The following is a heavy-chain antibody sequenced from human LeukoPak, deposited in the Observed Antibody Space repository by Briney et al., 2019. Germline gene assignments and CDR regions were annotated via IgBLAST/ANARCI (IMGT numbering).Heavy chain of an antibody. CDR2: INRNSGGT. CDR1: GYTFTDYY. CDR3: ARSVAEITSSCSACAEYFHH. Sequence: ASVKVSCKPSGYTFTDYYLHWVRQAPGQGLEWMGWINRNSGGTKCAERFQGRVTMTRDTSITTAYMELSGLRSDDTAVYYCARSVAEITSSCSACAEYFHHWGQGTLIIVSS. D-gene: IGHD2-2*01. V-gene: IGHV1-2*02. J-gene: IGHJ1*01.